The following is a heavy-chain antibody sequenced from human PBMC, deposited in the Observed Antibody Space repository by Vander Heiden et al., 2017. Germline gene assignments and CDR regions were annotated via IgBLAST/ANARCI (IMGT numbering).Heavy chain of an antibody. CDR3: ARVRVDATNEAFDI. J-gene: IGHJ3*02. D-gene: IGHD2-15*01. CDR2: IYYSGDT. V-gene: IGHV4-61*01. CDR1: NGSLSRGSYY. Sequence: QVQLQESGPGLVKPSEPLSLTCTGSNGSLSRGSYYWSWIRQPPGKGLEWIGYIYYSGDTNYNPSLKSRVTISVDRSKNQFSLKLSSVNAADTAVYYCARVRVDATNEAFDIWGQGTMVTVSS.